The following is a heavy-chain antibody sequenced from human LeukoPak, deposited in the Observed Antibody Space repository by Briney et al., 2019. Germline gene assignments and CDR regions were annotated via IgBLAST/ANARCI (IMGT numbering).Heavy chain of an antibody. Sequence: SETLSLTCSVSGGSISSSSYYRGWIRQPPGKGLEWIGSIYYSGSTYYNPSLKSRVTISVDTSKNQFSLKLSSVTAADTAVYYCARDKKSDYVWGSYRYSPFDPWGQGTLVTVSS. D-gene: IGHD3-16*02. CDR2: IYYSGST. J-gene: IGHJ5*02. CDR1: GGSISSSSYY. CDR3: ARDKKSDYVWGSYRYSPFDP. V-gene: IGHV4-39*07.